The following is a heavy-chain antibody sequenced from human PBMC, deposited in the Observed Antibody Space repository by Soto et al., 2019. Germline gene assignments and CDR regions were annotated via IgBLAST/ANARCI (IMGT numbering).Heavy chain of an antibody. CDR2: ISYDGSHK. CDR1: GFTFSNYG. D-gene: IGHD2-15*01. CDR3: ARHGAARDCGRSRCLPAGAY. Sequence: QVQLVESGGGVVQPGRSLRLSCAGSGFTFSNYGLHWVRQAPGKGLEWVAVISYDGSHKYYADSVKGRFTISRDNSNNMPNLQMGRVRAEDSAVYYCARHGAARDCGRSRCLPAGAYWGQGTLVTVSS. V-gene: IGHV3-30*03. J-gene: IGHJ4*02.